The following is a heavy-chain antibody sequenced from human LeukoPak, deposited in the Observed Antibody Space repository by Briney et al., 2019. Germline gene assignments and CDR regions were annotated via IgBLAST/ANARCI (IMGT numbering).Heavy chain of an antibody. D-gene: IGHD6-6*01. Sequence: ASVKGSCKASEYTFTSYGINWVRQATGQGLEWMGWMNPNSGNTGYAQKFQGRVTMTRVTSISTAYMELNNLTSEDTAVYYCARGSWGEIAGRKSFEFWGQGSLVTVSS. CDR1: EYTFTSYG. V-gene: IGHV1-8*01. J-gene: IGHJ4*02. CDR2: MNPNSGNT. CDR3: ARGSWGEIAGRKSFEF.